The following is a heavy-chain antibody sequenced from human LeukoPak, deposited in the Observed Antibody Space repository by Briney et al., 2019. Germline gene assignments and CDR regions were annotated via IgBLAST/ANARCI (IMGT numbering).Heavy chain of an antibody. D-gene: IGHD3-22*01. CDR3: ASPQYYYDSSGLDY. Sequence: SVKVSCKASGGTFSSYAISWVRQAPGQGLEWMGRIIPILGIANYAQKFQGRVTITADKPTSTAYMELSSLRSEDTAVYYCASPQYYYDSSGLDYWGQGTLVTVSS. J-gene: IGHJ4*02. CDR2: IIPILGIA. V-gene: IGHV1-69*04. CDR1: GGTFSSYA.